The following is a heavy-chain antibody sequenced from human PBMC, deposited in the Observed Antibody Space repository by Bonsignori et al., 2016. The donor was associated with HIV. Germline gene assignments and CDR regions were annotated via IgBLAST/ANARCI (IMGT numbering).Heavy chain of an antibody. CDR2: IYHSGST. Sequence: WIRQPPGKGLEWIGSIYHSGSTYYNPSLKSRVTISVDTSKNQFSLKLSSVTAADTAVYYCARLSITGSYPAITYYMDVWGKGTTVTVSS. CDR3: ARLSITGSYPAITYYMDV. J-gene: IGHJ6*03. V-gene: IGHV4-38-2*01. D-gene: IGHD1-20*01.